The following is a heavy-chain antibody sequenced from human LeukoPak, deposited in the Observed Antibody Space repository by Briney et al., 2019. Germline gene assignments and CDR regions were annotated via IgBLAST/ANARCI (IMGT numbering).Heavy chain of an antibody. J-gene: IGHJ3*02. V-gene: IGHV3-23*01. CDR1: GLTFSNYA. D-gene: IGHD5-12*01. CDR2: ISGSGGNT. Sequence: GGSLRLSCAASGLTFSNYAMSWVRQAPGKGLEWVSAISGSGGNTYYADSVKGRFTISRDNSKNTLYLQMNSLRAEDTAVYYCAKDRGVTFAPVYSGYDAVQAFDIWGQGTMVTVSS. CDR3: AKDRGVTFAPVYSGYDAVQAFDI.